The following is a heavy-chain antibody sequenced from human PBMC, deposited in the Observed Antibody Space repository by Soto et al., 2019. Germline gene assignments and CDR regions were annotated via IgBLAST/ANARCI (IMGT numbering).Heavy chain of an antibody. D-gene: IGHD2-8*01. CDR1: GYTFSGFY. Sequence: QVQLVQSGAEVKKPGASVKVSCRSSGYTFSGFYINWVRQAPGQGLESMGWIYPDSGGTDYAQKFQGRVTMTTNTSISTAYMELSRLRSDDTAVYYCRVTGVSEVDYWGQGTLVTVSS. J-gene: IGHJ4*02. V-gene: IGHV1-2*02. CDR2: IYPDSGGT. CDR3: RVTGVSEVDY.